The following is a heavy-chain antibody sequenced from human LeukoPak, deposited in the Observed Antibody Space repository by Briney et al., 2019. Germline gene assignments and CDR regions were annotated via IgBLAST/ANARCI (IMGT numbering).Heavy chain of an antibody. CDR2: MNPNSGNT. CDR3: ARGRTTSAYCSSTSCPLGY. CDR1: GGTFSSYD. V-gene: IGHV1-8*03. D-gene: IGHD2-2*01. J-gene: IGHJ4*02. Sequence: ASVKVSCKASGGTFSSYDINWVRQATGQGLEWMGWMNPNSGNTGYAQKFQGRVTITRNTSISTAYMELSSLRSEDTAVYYCARGRTTSAYCSSTSCPLGYWGQGTLVTVSS.